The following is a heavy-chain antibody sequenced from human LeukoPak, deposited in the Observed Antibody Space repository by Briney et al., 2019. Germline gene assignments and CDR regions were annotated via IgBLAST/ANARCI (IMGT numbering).Heavy chain of an antibody. CDR3: ARVAATVATNFYHYMDV. CDR1: GFSVSSNY. D-gene: IGHD4-17*01. V-gene: IGHV3-53*01. Sequence: GGSLRLSCAASGFSVSSNYMNWVRQAPGKGLEWVSVIYSGGYTYYADSVKGRFTISRDNAKNTLYLQMNSLRAEDTALYYCARVAATVATNFYHYMDVWGEGTTVTVSS. J-gene: IGHJ6*03. CDR2: IYSGGYT.